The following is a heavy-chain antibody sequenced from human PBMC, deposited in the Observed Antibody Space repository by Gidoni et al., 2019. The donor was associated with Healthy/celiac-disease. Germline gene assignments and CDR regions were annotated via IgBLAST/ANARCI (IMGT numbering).Heavy chain of an antibody. CDR3: ARKRYSGYDYPDAFDI. D-gene: IGHD5-12*01. J-gene: IGHJ3*02. Sequence: NPSLKSRVTISVDTSKNQFSLKLSSVTAADTAVYYCARKRYSGYDYPDAFDIWGQGTMVTVSS. V-gene: IGHV4-59*01.